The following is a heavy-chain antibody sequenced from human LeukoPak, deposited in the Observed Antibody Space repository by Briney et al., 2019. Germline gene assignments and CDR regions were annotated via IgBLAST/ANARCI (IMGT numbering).Heavy chain of an antibody. J-gene: IGHJ4*02. CDR2: INHSGST. V-gene: IGHV4-39*07. CDR1: GGSISSSSYY. Sequence: SETLSLTCTVSGGSISSSSYYWSWIRQPPGKGLEWIGEINHSGSTNYNPSLKSRVTISVDTSKNQFSLKLSSVTAADTAVYYCARWAAAYSSSWYGPTRTLDYWGQGTLVTVSS. D-gene: IGHD6-13*01. CDR3: ARWAAAYSSSWYGPTRTLDY.